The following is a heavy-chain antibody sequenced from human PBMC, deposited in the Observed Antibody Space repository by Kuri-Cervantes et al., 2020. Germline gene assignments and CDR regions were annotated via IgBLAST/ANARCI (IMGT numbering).Heavy chain of an antibody. CDR2: ISSSSSTI. CDR1: GFTFSSYS. D-gene: IGHD6-19*01. CDR3: ARDTGAYGPIAVAGTWAFDY. Sequence: GESLKISCAASGFTFSSYSMNWVRQAPGKGLEWVSYISSSSSTIYYADSVKGRFAISRDNSKNTLYLQMNSLRAEDTAVYYCARDTGAYGPIAVAGTWAFDYWGQGTLVTVSS. J-gene: IGHJ4*02. V-gene: IGHV3-48*01.